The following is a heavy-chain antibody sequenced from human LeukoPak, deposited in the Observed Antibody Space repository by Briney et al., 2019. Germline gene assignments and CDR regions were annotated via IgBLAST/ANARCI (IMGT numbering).Heavy chain of an antibody. CDR3: AKDHRDSSGYVSEFYYYYYYMDV. Sequence: PGGSLRLSCAASGFTFSSYGMHWVRQAPGKGLEWVAFIRYDGSNKYYADSVKGRFTISRDNSKNTLYLQMNSLRAEDTAVYYCAKDHRDSSGYVSEFYYYYYYMDVWGKGTTVTISS. CDR2: IRYDGSNK. D-gene: IGHD3-22*01. V-gene: IGHV3-30*02. CDR1: GFTFSSYG. J-gene: IGHJ6*03.